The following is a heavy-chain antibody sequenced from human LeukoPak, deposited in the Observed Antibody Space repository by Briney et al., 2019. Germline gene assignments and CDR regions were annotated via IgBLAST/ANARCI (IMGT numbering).Heavy chain of an antibody. D-gene: IGHD3-10*01. CDR2: IYYSGNT. CDR1: GGSISSYY. V-gene: IGHV4-59*12. CDR3: ARDSGTSGEVKFDP. Sequence: SETLSLTCTVSGGSISSYYWSWIRQPPGKGLEWIGYIYYSGNTNYNPSLKSRVTISVDTSKNQISLKLKSVTAADTAVYYCARDSGTSGEVKFDPWGQGALVTVSS. J-gene: IGHJ5*02.